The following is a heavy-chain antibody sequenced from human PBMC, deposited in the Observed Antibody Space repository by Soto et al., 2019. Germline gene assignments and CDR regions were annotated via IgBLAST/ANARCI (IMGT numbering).Heavy chain of an antibody. CDR3: ARARRGYYDFWSGYSEEGWFDP. CDR1: GFSLSNARMG. V-gene: IGHV2-26*01. J-gene: IGHJ5*02. Sequence: SGPTLVNPTETLTLTCTVSGFSLSNARMGVSWIRQPPGKALEWLAHIFSNDEKSYSTSLKSRLTISKDTSKSQVVLTMTNMDPVDTATYYCARARRGYYDFWSGYSEEGWFDPWGQGTLVTVSS. D-gene: IGHD3-3*01. CDR2: IFSNDEK.